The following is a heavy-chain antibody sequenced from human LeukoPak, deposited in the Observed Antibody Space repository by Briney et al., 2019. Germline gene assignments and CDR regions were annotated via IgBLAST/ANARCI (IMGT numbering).Heavy chain of an antibody. D-gene: IGHD6-13*01. V-gene: IGHV4-59*02. CDR2: INDRGST. CDR1: GDSVRSYY. J-gene: IGHJ6*02. CDR3: VRDSRYGSGWFEDGLDF. Sequence: SEILSLTCTVSGDSVRSYYWSWIRQPPGQGLEWLGHINDRGSTNYNLSLQGRVTISIHTSKNQFPLKVNSVTAADTAVYYCVRDSRYGSGWFEDGLDFWGQGTTVTVSS.